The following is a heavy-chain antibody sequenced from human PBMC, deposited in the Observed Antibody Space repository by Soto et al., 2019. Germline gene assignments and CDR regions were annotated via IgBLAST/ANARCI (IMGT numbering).Heavy chain of an antibody. CDR1: GFTFSSYG. CDR2: ISYDGSNK. Sequence: GGSLRLSCAASGFTFSSYGMHWVRQAPGKGPEWVAVISYDGSNKYYADSVKGRFTISRDNSKNTLYLQMNSLRAEDTAVYYCAKDRGFNDYGDYDPNSFDYWGQGTLVTVSS. J-gene: IGHJ4*02. D-gene: IGHD4-17*01. CDR3: AKDRGFNDYGDYDPNSFDY. V-gene: IGHV3-30*18.